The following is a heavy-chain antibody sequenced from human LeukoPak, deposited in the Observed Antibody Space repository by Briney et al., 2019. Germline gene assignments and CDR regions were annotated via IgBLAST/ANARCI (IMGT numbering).Heavy chain of an antibody. D-gene: IGHD3-22*01. CDR2: ISWDGGST. J-gene: IGHJ4*02. Sequence: PGGSLRLSCAASGSTFDDYAMHWVRQAPGKGLEWVSLISWDGGSTYYADSVKGRFTISRDNSKNSLYLQMNSLRAEDTALYYCGRGGYYDSSSYFDYWGQGTLVTVSS. CDR3: GRGGYYDSSSYFDY. V-gene: IGHV3-43D*03. CDR1: GSTFDDYA.